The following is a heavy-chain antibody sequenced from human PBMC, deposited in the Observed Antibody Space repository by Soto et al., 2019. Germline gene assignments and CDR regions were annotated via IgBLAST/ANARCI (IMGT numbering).Heavy chain of an antibody. Sequence: PGGSLRLSCAASGFTFSSYWMSWVRQAPGKGLEWVANIKQDGSEKYYVDSVKGRFTISRDNAKNSLYLQMNSLRAEDTAVYYCARVLMVRGVYTWFDPLGQGTLGNASP. CDR3: ARVLMVRGVYTWFDP. CDR1: GFTFSSYW. V-gene: IGHV3-7*01. J-gene: IGHJ5*02. CDR2: IKQDGSEK. D-gene: IGHD3-10*01.